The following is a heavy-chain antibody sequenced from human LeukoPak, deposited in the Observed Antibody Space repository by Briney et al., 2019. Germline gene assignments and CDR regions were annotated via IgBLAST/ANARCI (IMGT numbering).Heavy chain of an antibody. J-gene: IGHJ3*02. D-gene: IGHD6-19*01. CDR3: AREGNAVAGTRYAFDI. CDR1: GGSISSSSYY. CDR2: IYTSGST. V-gene: IGHV4-39*07. Sequence: SETLSLTCTVSGGSISSSSYYWGWIRQPPGKGLEWIGRIYTSGSTNYNPSLKSRVTMSVDTSKNQFSLKLSSVTAADTAVYYCAREGNAVAGTRYAFDIWGQGTMVTVSS.